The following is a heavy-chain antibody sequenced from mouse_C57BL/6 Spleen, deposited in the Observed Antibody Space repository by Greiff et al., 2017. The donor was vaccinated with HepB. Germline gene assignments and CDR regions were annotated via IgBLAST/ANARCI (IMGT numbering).Heavy chain of an antibody. J-gene: IGHJ2*01. V-gene: IGHV5-17*01. Sequence: EVKLVESGGGLVKPGGSLKLSCAASGFTFSDYGMHWVRQAPEKGLEWVAYISSGSSTIYYADTVKGRFTISRDNAKNTLFLQMTSRRSEDTAMYYCARQTYYSNYAFDYWGQGTTLTVSS. CDR1: GFTFSDYG. D-gene: IGHD2-5*01. CDR3: ARQTYYSNYAFDY. CDR2: ISSGSSTI.